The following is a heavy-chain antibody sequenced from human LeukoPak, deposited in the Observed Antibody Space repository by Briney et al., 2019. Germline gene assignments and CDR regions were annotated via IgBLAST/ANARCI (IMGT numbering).Heavy chain of an antibody. CDR3: ARDLSERYSTDY. J-gene: IGHJ4*02. CDR1: GFTFINYA. V-gene: IGHV3-30-3*01. CDR2: ISYDGSIK. D-gene: IGHD1-26*01. Sequence: GGSLRLSCAVSGFTFINYAIHWVRQAPGKGLEWGAFISYDGSIKYYADSVKGRFTISRDNSQNTLDLQMNSLRAEDTAVYYCARDLSERYSTDYWGQGTLVTVSS.